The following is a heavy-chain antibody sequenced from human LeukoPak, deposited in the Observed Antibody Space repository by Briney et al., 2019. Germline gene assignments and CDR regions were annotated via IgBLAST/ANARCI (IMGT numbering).Heavy chain of an antibody. CDR2: INPNSGGT. V-gene: IGHV1-2*06. J-gene: IGHJ1*01. Sequence: GASVKVSCKASGYTFTGYYMHWVRQAPGQGLEWMGRINPNSGGTNYAQKFQGRVTMTRDTSTSTAYMELSRLRSDDTAVYYCAREAIDFWSGYYQPLKYFQHWGQGTLVTVSS. CDR3: AREAIDFWSGYYQPLKYFQH. D-gene: IGHD3-3*01. CDR1: GYTFTGYY.